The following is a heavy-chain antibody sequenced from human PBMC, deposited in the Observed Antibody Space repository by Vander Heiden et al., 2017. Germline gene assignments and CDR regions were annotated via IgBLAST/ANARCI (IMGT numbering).Heavy chain of an antibody. CDR2: ISYDGSNE. D-gene: IGHD3-3*01. V-gene: IGHV3-30-3*01. Sequence: QVHLVESGGGVVQPGRSLRLSCAASGFTFSSYAMPWVRQAPGKGLEWVAVISYDGSNEYSADSVKGRFTVSRDNSKNTLYLQINSLRPEDTAVYYCARGQHHYDFWSGPPCDPWGQGTLVTVSS. CDR3: ARGQHHYDFWSGPPCDP. J-gene: IGHJ5*02. CDR1: GFTFSSYA.